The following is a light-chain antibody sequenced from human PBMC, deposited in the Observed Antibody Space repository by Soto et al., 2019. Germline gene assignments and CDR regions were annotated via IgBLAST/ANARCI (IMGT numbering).Light chain of an antibody. J-gene: IGKJ1*01. CDR3: QQYNNWQGT. CDR2: GAS. V-gene: IGKV3-15*01. CDR1: QSVSSN. Sequence: EIVLTQSPGTLSLSPGERATLSCRASQSVSSNLAWYQQKPGQAPRLLIYGASTRATGIPARFSGSGSGTEFTLTISSLQSEDFAVYYCQQYNNWQGTFGQGTKVDI.